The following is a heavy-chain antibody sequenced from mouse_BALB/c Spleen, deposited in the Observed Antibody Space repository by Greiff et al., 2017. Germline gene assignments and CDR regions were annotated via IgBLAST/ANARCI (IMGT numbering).Heavy chain of an antibody. D-gene: IGHD2-3*01. J-gene: IGHJ4*01. CDR2: IWGDGSN. Sequence: QVQLKESGPGLVAPSQSLSITCTVSGFSLTGYGVNWVRQPPGKGLEWLGMIWGDGSNDYNSAIKSRLSISKDNSKSQDFLIMNSLQTDDTARYYCAREDGYYDYAMDYWGQGTSVTVSS. CDR3: AREDGYYDYAMDY. CDR1: GFSLTGYG. V-gene: IGHV2-6-7*01.